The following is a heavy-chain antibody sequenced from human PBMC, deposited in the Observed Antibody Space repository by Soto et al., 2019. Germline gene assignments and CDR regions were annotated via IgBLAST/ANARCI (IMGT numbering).Heavy chain of an antibody. D-gene: IGHD2-8*01. CDR2: IWYDGSNK. Sequence: GGSLRLSCAASGFTFSSYGMHWVRQAPGKGLEWVAVIWYDGSNKYYADSVKGRFTISRDNSKNTLYLQMNSLRAEDTAVYYCARVLFAYIRRTSYSTDVWGKGTTVTVSS. CDR1: GFTFSSYG. J-gene: IGHJ6*04. V-gene: IGHV3-33*01. CDR3: ARVLFAYIRRTSYSTDV.